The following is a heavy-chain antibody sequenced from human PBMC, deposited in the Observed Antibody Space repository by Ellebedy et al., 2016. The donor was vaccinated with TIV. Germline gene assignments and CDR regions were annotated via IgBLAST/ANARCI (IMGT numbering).Heavy chain of an antibody. D-gene: IGHD1-14*01. CDR1: GNIFTSYW. CDR2: IDPSDSYI. J-gene: IGHJ4*02. CDR3: ARLQRTGGDFDY. V-gene: IGHV5-10-1*01. Sequence: GESLKISCKASGNIFTSYWINWVRQMPGKGLEWMGRIDPSDSYINYSPSLQGHVTISADKSTGTAYLQWSSLQASDTAMYYCARLQRTGGDFDYWGQGTLLTVSS.